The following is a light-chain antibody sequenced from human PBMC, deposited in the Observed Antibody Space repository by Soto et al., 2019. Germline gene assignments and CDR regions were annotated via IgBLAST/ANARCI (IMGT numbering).Light chain of an antibody. CDR3: QQYNNWWT. Sequence: EIVMTQSPSTLSASAGERATISCRASQSVSSNLAWYQQKPGQAPRLLIYGASTRATGIPASISGSGSGKDFTLTISSLQYDDFADYYCQQYNNWWTFGQGTKLEIK. V-gene: IGKV3-15*01. J-gene: IGKJ1*01. CDR2: GAS. CDR1: QSVSSN.